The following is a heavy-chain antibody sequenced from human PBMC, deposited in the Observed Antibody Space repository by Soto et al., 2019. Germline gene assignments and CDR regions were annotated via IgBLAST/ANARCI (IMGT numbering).Heavy chain of an antibody. CDR3: ARGTRVMIVEMATNNVGDFNY. CDR1: GGSISSTSYY. D-gene: IGHD3-22*01. V-gene: IGHV4-39*02. CDR2: IYYSGST. J-gene: IGHJ4*02. Sequence: SETLSLTCTVSGGSISSTSYYWGWIRQSPGKGLERIGFIYYSGSTYYNPSLKSRVTISVDTSKNHFSLKLSSVTAADTAVYYCARGTRVMIVEMATNNVGDFNYWGQGTLVTVSS.